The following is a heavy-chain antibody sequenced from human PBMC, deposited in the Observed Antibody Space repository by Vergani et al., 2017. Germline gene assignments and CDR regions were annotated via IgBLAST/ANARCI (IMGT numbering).Heavy chain of an antibody. CDR1: GFTFGDYY. CDR3: ARDSEDIVVVQAARSPIYYYYMDV. Sequence: EVHLEESGGGLVQPGGSLRLSCAASGFTFGDYYMAWIRLAPGKGLDWVASIKRDGTETFYVDSVKGRFTISRDNAKTTLYLQMNSLRDEDTAVYYCARDSEDIVVVQAARSPIYYYYMDVWGKGTTVTVSS. D-gene: IGHD2-2*01. V-gene: IGHV3-7*01. CDR2: IKRDGTET. J-gene: IGHJ6*03.